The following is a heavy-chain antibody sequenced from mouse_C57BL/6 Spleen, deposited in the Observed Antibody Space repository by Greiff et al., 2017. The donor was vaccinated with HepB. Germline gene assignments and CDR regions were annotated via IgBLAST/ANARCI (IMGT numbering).Heavy chain of an antibody. J-gene: IGHJ3*01. CDR2: IRSKSNNYAT. V-gene: IGHV10-1*01. CDR1: GFSFNTYA. CDR3: VRPDPYDYDEAWFAY. Sequence: EVKLVESGGGLVQPKGSLKLSCAASGFSFNTYAMNWVRQAPGKGLEWVARIRSKSNNYATYYADSVKDRFTISRDDSESMLYLQMNNLKTEDTAMYYCVRPDPYDYDEAWFAYWGQGTLVTVSA. D-gene: IGHD2-4*01.